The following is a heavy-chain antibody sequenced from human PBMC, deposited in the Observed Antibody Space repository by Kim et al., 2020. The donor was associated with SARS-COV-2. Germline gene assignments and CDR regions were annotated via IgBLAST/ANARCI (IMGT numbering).Heavy chain of an antibody. J-gene: IGHJ6*01. D-gene: IGHD2-21*01. CDR3: AIDSALPLHYIPGGMDV. Sequence: GGSLRLSCAASGFTFSIYTIYWVRHAPGKGLEWVSYITRSSDTIYYADSVKGRFTISRDNAKNSLYLQMNSLRDEDTAVYYCAIDSALPLHYIPGGMDVWGQGATGPVSS. CDR2: ITRSSDTI. V-gene: IGHV3-48*02. CDR1: GFTFSIYT.